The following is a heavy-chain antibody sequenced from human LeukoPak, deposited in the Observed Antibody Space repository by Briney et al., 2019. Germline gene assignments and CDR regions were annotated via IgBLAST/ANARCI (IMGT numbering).Heavy chain of an antibody. V-gene: IGHV3-23*01. J-gene: IGHJ5*02. CDR3: AKNLGVRGVMGDLWFDP. D-gene: IGHD3-10*01. CDR1: GFTFSNFG. Sequence: QSGGSLRLSCAASGFTFSNFGMHWVRQAPGKGLEWVSAISGSGGSTYYADSVKGRFTISRDNSKNTLYLQMNSLRAEDTAVYYCAKNLGVRGVMGDLWFDPWGQGTLATVSS. CDR2: ISGSGGST.